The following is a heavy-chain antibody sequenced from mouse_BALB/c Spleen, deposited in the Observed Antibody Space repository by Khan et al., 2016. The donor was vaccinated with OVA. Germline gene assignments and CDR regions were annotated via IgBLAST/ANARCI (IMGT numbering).Heavy chain of an antibody. J-gene: IGHJ3*01. CDR3: ARDYWDVFAY. Sequence: VQLKQSGTELVKPEASVKLSCTASGFNIKDTYIHWVKQRPEQGLEWIGRIDPANGNPKYDPKFQGKATLTADTSSNTAYLQLSSLTSEDTAVYYCARDYWDVFAYWGQGTLVTVSA. CDR1: GFNIKDTY. V-gene: IGHV14-3*02. D-gene: IGHD4-1*01. CDR2: IDPANGNP.